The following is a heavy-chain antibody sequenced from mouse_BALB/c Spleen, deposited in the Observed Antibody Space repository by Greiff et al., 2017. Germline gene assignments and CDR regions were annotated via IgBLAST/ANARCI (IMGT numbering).Heavy chain of an antibody. CDR3: AGDGYYFDY. V-gene: IGHV1-66*01. CDR1: GYSFTSYY. J-gene: IGHJ2*01. D-gene: IGHD2-3*01. CDR2: IFPGSGNT. Sequence: QVQLKQSGPELVKPGASVKISCKASGYSFTSYYIHWVKQRPGQGLEWIGWIFPGSGNTKYNEKFKGKATLTADTSSSTAYMQLSSLTSEDSAVYCCAGDGYYFDYWGQGTTLTVSS.